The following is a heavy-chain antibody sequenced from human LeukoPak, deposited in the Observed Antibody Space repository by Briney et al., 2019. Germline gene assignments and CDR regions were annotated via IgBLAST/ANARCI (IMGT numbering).Heavy chain of an antibody. CDR3: ITNLDRTQNCRTSSCLD. V-gene: IGHV3-15*01. D-gene: IGHD2-2*01. J-gene: IGHJ4*02. CDR2: IKSRTDDGST. CDR1: GFTFSNAW. Sequence: GGSLTLFCAASGFTFSNAWMNWARQAPGKGLEWVGRIKSRTDDGSTEYAAPVKGRFTISRDDSKNTLYLQMNSLRIEDTAVYYCITNLDRTQNCRTSSCLDWGQGTLVTVSP.